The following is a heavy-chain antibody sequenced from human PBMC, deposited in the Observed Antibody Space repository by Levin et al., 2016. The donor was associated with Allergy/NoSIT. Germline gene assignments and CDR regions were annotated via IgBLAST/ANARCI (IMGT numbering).Heavy chain of an antibody. J-gene: IGHJ4*02. CDR3: ARSGVVDDY. D-gene: IGHD6-6*01. Sequence: VRQAPGKGLEWVSSISSSSSYIYYADSVKGRFTISRDNAKNSLYLQMNSLRAEDTAVYYCARSGVVDDYWGQGTLVTVSS. V-gene: IGHV3-21*01. CDR2: ISSSSSYI.